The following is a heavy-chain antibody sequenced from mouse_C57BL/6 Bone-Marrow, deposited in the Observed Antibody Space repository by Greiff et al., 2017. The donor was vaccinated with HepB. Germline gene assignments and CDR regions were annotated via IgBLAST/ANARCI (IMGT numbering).Heavy chain of an antibody. D-gene: IGHD2-4*01. CDR3: ARWDDYGYWYFDV. J-gene: IGHJ1*03. CDR1: GYTFTDHT. V-gene: IGHV1-78*01. CDR2: LYPSDGST. Sequence: VQLQQSDAELVKPGASVKISCKVSGYTFTDHTIHWMKQRPEQGLEWIGSLYPSDGSTKYNEKFKGKATLTADKSSSTAYMQLNSLTSEDSAVYFCARWDDYGYWYFDVWGTGTTVTVSS.